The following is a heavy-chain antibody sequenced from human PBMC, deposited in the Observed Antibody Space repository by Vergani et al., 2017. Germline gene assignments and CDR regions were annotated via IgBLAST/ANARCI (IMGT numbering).Heavy chain of an antibody. CDR1: GYSFTSYW. J-gene: IGHJ3*02. CDR2: IYPGDSDT. V-gene: IGHV5-51*01. Sequence: EVQLVQSGAEVKKPGESLKISCKGSGYSFTSYWIGWVRQMPGKGLEWMGIIYPGDSDTRYSPSFQGQVTISADKSISTAYLQWSSLKASDTAMYYCASGLPPGIYYYDSSGYHAAFDIWGQGTMVTVSS. D-gene: IGHD3-22*01. CDR3: ASGLPPGIYYYDSSGYHAAFDI.